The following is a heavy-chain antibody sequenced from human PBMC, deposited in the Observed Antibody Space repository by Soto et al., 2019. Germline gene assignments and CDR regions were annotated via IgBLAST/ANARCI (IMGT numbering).Heavy chain of an antibody. D-gene: IGHD2-21*02. J-gene: IGHJ4*02. V-gene: IGHV3-15*01. Sequence: GESLKISCAASGFTFSNAWMSWVRQAPGKGLEWVGRIKSKTDGGTTDYAAPVKGRFTISRDDSNNTLYLQMNSLKTEDDAVYYCSTGTGGDCYENWGQGTLVTVSS. CDR1: GFTFSNAW. CDR3: STGTGGDCYEN. CDR2: IKSKTDGGTT.